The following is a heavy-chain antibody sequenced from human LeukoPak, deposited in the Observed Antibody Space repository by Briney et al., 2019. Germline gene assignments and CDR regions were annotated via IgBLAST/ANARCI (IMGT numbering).Heavy chain of an antibody. J-gene: IGHJ3*02. Sequence: PGGSLRLSCAASGFTFSSYWMSWVRQAPGKGLEWVANIKQDGSEKYYVDSVKGRFTISRDNTKNSVSLQMNSLSAEDTAVYYCATGAAGTRFLDSLEIWGQGTMVTVSS. CDR1: GFTFSSYW. D-gene: IGHD1-1*01. CDR2: IKQDGSEK. V-gene: IGHV3-7*01. CDR3: ATGAAGTRFLDSLEI.